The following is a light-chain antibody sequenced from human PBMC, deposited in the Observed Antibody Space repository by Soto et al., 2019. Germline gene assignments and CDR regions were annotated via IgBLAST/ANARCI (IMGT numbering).Light chain of an antibody. CDR1: SSNIGSNT. J-gene: IGLJ2*01. Sequence: QSVLTQPPSASGTPGQRVTISCSGSSSNIGSNTVNWYQQLPGTAPKLLIYSNNQRPSGVPDRFSGSKSGTSASLAISGLQSEDEDDYYCAAWDDRLNGPVFGGGTTLPVL. CDR2: SNN. V-gene: IGLV1-44*01. CDR3: AAWDDRLNGPV.